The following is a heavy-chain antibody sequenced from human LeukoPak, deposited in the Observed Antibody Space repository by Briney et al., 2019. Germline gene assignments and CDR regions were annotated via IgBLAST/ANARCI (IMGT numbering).Heavy chain of an antibody. Sequence: PGGTLRLSCAASGFTFDDYAMYWVRHAPGKGLEWVSLISGDGGITYYADSVKGRFTISRDNSKNSLYLQMNSLRNEDTALYYCAEDSRRGIAARPGWFDPWGQGTLVTVSS. CDR1: GFTFDDYA. CDR3: AEDSRRGIAARPGWFDP. V-gene: IGHV3-43*02. CDR2: ISGDGGIT. D-gene: IGHD6-6*01. J-gene: IGHJ5*02.